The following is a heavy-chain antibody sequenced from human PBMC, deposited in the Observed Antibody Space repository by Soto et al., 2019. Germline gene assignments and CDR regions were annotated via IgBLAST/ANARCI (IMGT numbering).Heavy chain of an antibody. V-gene: IGHV3-23*01. CDR3: AIVIFGVVPAGRGMDV. J-gene: IGHJ6*03. CDR1: GFTFSSYA. Sequence: GGSLRLSCAASGFTFSSYAMSWVRQAPGKGLEWVSAISGSGGSTYYAVSVKGRFTISRDNSKNTLYLQMNSLRAEDTAVYYCAIVIFGVVPAGRGMDVWGKGTTVTSP. D-gene: IGHD2-2*01. CDR2: ISGSGGST.